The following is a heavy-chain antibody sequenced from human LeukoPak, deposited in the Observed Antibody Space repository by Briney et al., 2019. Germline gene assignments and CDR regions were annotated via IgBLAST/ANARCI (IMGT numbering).Heavy chain of an antibody. D-gene: IGHD3-22*01. V-gene: IGHV3-11*01. CDR1: GFTFSDYY. J-gene: IGHJ4*02. Sequence: GGSLRLSCAASGFTFSDYYMAWIRQAPGKGREWVSFITSSGSNIYYIDSVKGRFTFSRDNAKNSLYLQMNNLRAEDTAVYYCARAVGYFAGFDGWGQGTLVTVS. CDR3: ARAVGYFAGFDG. CDR2: ITSSGSNI.